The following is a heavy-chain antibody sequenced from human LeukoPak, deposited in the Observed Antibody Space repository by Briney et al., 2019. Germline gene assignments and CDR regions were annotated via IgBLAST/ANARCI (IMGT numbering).Heavy chain of an antibody. CDR2: ISYDGSNK. CDR1: GFTFSSYG. V-gene: IGHV3-30*03. D-gene: IGHD1-14*01. Sequence: PGGSLRLSCAASGFTFSSYGMHWVRRAPGKGLEWVAVISYDGSNKYYADSVKGRFTISRDNSKNTLYLQMNSLRAEDTAVYYCAQPGPGAFDIWGQGTMVTVSS. J-gene: IGHJ3*02. CDR3: AQPGPGAFDI.